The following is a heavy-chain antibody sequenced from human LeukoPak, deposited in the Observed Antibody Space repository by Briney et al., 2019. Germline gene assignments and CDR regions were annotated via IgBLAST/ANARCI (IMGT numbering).Heavy chain of an antibody. CDR2: IYTSGST. D-gene: IGHD5-24*01. Sequence: SETLSHTSTLSGGSISSYFWSCIRQPAGKGLEWIGRIYTSGSTNYNPSLKSRVTMSVDTSKSQFSLKLSSATAADTAVYYCARDQNLGPGRILGMAIGVGPWGQGTLVTVSS. J-gene: IGHJ5*02. CDR3: ARDQNLGPGRILGMAIGVGP. CDR1: GGSISSYF. V-gene: IGHV4-4*07.